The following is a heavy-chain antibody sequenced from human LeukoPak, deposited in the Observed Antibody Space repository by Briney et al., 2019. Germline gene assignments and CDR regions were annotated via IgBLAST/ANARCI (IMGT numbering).Heavy chain of an antibody. CDR1: GGTFISYA. CDR3: ARAYCGGDCYLYFDY. D-gene: IGHD2-21*02. Sequence: GASVKVSCKASGGTFISYAISWVRQAPGQGREWMGGIIPIFGTANYAQKFQGRVTITAHESTSTAYMELSSLRSEDTAVYYCARAYCGGDCYLYFDYWGQGTLVTVSS. CDR2: IIPIFGTA. J-gene: IGHJ4*02. V-gene: IGHV1-69*13.